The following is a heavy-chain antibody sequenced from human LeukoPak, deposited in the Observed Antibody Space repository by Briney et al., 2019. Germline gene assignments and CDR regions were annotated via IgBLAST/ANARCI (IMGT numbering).Heavy chain of an antibody. CDR2: MNPKSGDT. J-gene: IGHJ3*02. CDR1: GYTFTNYE. D-gene: IGHD6-19*01. CDR3: ARASRSRGWYLGAFDM. Sequence: ASVKVPCKTSGYTFTNYEINWVRQATGQGLEWMGWMNPKSGDTVYSQKFQGRVTMTRDTSISTAYMELSSLRSDDTAVYYCARASRSRGWYLGAFDMWGQGTMVTVSS. V-gene: IGHV1-8*01.